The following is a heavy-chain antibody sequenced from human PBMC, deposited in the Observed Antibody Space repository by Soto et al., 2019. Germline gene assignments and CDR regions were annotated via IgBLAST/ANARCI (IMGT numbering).Heavy chain of an antibody. D-gene: IGHD3-3*01. Sequence: SETLSLTCAVYGGSFSCYYWSWIRRPPGKGLEWIGEINHSGSTNYNPSLKSRVTISVDTSKNQFSLKLSSVTAADTAVYYCAXVYYDLWSGYYSHYFDYWGQGTLVTVSS. CDR1: GGSFSCYY. J-gene: IGHJ4*02. CDR2: INHSGST. V-gene: IGHV4-34*01. CDR3: AXVYYDLWSGYYSHYFDY.